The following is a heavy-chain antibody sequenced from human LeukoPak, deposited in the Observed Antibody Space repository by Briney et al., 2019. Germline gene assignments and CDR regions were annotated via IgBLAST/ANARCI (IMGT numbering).Heavy chain of an antibody. J-gene: IGHJ5*02. D-gene: IGHD6-13*01. V-gene: IGHV4-34*01. CDR1: GGSFRCYY. Sequence: SETLSLTCAVYGGSFRCYYWSWIRQPPGKGLEWIREINHRGSTNYNPPLKSRVTMSVATSKTQFSMTMSCVTGADTAVYYCARGRNRARYSSSRSPNWFDPWGQGTLVTVSS. CDR3: ARGRNRARYSSSRSPNWFDP. CDR2: INHRGST.